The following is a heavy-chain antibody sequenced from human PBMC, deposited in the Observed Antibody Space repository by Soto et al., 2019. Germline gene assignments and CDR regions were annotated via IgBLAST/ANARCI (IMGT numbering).Heavy chain of an antibody. Sequence: PGGSLRLSCAASGFTVSSNYMSWVRQAPGKGLEWVSVIYSGGSTYYAESVKGRFTISRDNSKNTLYLQMNSLRAEDTAVYYCARDGTFGAKGGSLDIWGQGTMVTVSS. J-gene: IGHJ3*02. CDR2: IYSGGST. V-gene: IGHV3-53*01. D-gene: IGHD3-16*01. CDR1: GFTVSSNY. CDR3: ARDGTFGAKGGSLDI.